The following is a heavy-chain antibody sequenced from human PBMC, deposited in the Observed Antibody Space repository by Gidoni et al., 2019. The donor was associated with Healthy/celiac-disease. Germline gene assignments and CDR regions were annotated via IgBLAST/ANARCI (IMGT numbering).Heavy chain of an antibody. D-gene: IGHD3-10*01. CDR1: GGSISSGSYS. CDR3: ARDRFGWLAS. Sequence: QVQLQESGPGLVKPSQTLSLTCNVSGGSISSGSYSWSWIRRPAGKGLEWIGRIYTSGSTNYNPSLKSRVTISVDTSKTQFALKLSSVTAADTAVYYCARDRFGWLASWGQGTLVTVSS. V-gene: IGHV4-61*02. J-gene: IGHJ5*02. CDR2: IYTSGST.